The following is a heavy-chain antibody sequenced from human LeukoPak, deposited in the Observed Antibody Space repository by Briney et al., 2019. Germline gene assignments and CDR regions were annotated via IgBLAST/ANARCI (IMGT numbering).Heavy chain of an antibody. J-gene: IGHJ6*03. D-gene: IGHD4-11*01. V-gene: IGHV3-23*01. CDR2: ISGSGGST. CDR3: ATSKVTLAYYMDV. Sequence: GGSLRLSCAAAGFTFSSYAMGWVRQAPGKGLEWVSAISGSGGSTYYADSVKGRFTISRDNSKNTLYLQMNSLRAEDTAVYYCATSKVTLAYYMDVWGKGTTVTVSS. CDR1: GFTFSSYA.